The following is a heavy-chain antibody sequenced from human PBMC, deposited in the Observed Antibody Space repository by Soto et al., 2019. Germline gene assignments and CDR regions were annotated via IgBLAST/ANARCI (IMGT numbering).Heavy chain of an antibody. CDR3: ARDRSVNDY. CDR2: ITADRTNT. J-gene: IGHJ4*02. Sequence: QVQLMQSGAEVKKPGASVEVSCKASGYPFNSYGISWVRQAPGQGLEWMGWITADRTNTNYAQKFQGRVTMTTDTSTSTAYMELTNLISDDTAVYYCARDRSVNDYWGQGTLVTVSS. CDR1: GYPFNSYG. V-gene: IGHV1-18*01.